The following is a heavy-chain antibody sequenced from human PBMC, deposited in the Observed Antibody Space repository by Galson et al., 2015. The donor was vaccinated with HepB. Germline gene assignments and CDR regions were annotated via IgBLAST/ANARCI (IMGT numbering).Heavy chain of an antibody. J-gene: IGHJ5*02. Sequence: ETLSLTCTVSGDSISGYYWSWIRQPAGKELEWIGRIYTTGSTKYTPSLKSRVTMSVDTSKNQFSLKLSSVTAADTAVYYCARDLSIEYQLSPVGNWLDPWGQGTLVTVSS. CDR1: GDSISGYY. V-gene: IGHV4-4*07. D-gene: IGHD6-6*01. CDR3: ARDLSIEYQLSPVGNWLDP. CDR2: IYTTGST.